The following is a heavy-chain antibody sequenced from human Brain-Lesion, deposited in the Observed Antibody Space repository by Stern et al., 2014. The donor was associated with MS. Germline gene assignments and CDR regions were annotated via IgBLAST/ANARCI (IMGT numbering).Heavy chain of an antibody. J-gene: IGHJ6*02. CDR2: DNPNTGGT. D-gene: IGHD3-3*01. CDR3: ARDQRGITIFGVVTDYYYLGMDV. V-gene: IGHV1-2*02. CDR1: GYIFTGYY. Sequence: VPLVESGAEVKKPGASVKVSCKTSGYIFTGYYIHWVRQAPGQGLEWMAWDNPNTGGTNYAQKFQGRVTMSRDTSISTAYVELSSLTSDDTAVYYCARDQRGITIFGVVTDYYYLGMDVWGQGTTVTVSS.